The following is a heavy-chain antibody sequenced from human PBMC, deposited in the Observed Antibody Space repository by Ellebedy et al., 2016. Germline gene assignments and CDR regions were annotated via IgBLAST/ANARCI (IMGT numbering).Heavy chain of an antibody. Sequence: GGSLRLXXATSGFSFSNYFMTWIRRAPGKGLEWVATISGAGYTTFFADSVKGRFTISRDNSKNTLYLQMTSLRVEDTAVYYCRRGHYFHYWGQGTLVTVSS. CDR3: RRGHYFHY. CDR1: GFSFSNYF. V-gene: IGHV3-23*01. CDR2: ISGAGYTT. J-gene: IGHJ4*02.